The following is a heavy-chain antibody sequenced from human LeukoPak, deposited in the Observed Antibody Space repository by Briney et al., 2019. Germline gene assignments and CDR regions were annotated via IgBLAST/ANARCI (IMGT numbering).Heavy chain of an antibody. CDR2: INSDGSST. CDR3: ASWRRVTTSFYYYGMDV. D-gene: IGHD4-17*01. CDR1: GFTFSSYW. J-gene: IGHJ6*02. V-gene: IGHV3-74*01. Sequence: GGSLRLSCAASGFTFSSYWMHWVRQAPGKGLVWVSRINSDGSSTSYADSVKGRFTISRDNSKNTLYLQMNSLRAEDTAVYYCASWRRVTTSFYYYGMDVWGQGTTVTVSS.